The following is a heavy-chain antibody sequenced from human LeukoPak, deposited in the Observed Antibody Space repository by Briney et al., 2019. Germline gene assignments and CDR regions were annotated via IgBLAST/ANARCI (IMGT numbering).Heavy chain of an antibody. CDR3: ARQFPHLSWPWNLFRPRMDV. CDR2: IYYSGST. J-gene: IGHJ6*02. V-gene: IGHV4-59*08. Sequence: KASETLSLTCTVSGGSISSYYWSWIRQPPGKGLEWIGYIYYSGSTNYNPSLKSRVTISVDTSKNQFSLKLSSVTAADTAVYYCARQFPHLSWPWNLFRPRMDVWGQGTTVTVSS. D-gene: IGHD1-1*01. CDR1: GGSISSYY.